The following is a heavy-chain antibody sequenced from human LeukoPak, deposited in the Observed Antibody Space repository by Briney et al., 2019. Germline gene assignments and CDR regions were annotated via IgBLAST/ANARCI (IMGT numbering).Heavy chain of an antibody. CDR2: IYYSGST. D-gene: IGHD2-15*01. Sequence: PSETLSLTCTVSGGSISSGDYHLNSVRPHPGKGLEWIGYIYYSGSTYYNPSLKNRVTISVDTSKNQFSLKLSSVTAADTAVYYCARSWGTSAGYFDYWGQGTLVTVSS. CDR3: ARSWGTSAGYFDY. V-gene: IGHV4-31*03. CDR1: GGSISSGDYH. J-gene: IGHJ4*02.